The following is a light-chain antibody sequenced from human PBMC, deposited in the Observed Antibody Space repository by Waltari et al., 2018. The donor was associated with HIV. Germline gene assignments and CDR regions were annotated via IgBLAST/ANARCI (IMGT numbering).Light chain of an antibody. CDR2: GAS. Sequence: EIVMTQSPATLSVSPGERATLSCRASQSVKNNLAWYQQKPGQAPRILFYGASTRVTGIPARFSGSGSETEFTLTISSLQSEDFAVYYCQQYNNWPGTFGQGTKVE. J-gene: IGKJ1*01. CDR1: QSVKNN. V-gene: IGKV3-15*01. CDR3: QQYNNWPGT.